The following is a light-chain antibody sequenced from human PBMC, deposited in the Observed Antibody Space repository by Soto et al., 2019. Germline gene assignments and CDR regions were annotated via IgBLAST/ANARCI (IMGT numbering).Light chain of an antibody. Sequence: IPLPQAPSCLSNSVGDRDTNPFRASQRINIELNWYRQKPGKAPELLIYSASNLQSGVPSRFSGSGSGTDFTLNISSLQPEDFATYYCQQSFSTPTFGQGTRLE. V-gene: IGKV1-39*01. CDR2: SAS. CDR3: QQSFSTPT. J-gene: IGKJ5*01. CDR1: QRINIE.